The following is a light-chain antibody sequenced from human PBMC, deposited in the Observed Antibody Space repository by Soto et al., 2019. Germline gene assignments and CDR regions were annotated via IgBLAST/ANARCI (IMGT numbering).Light chain of an antibody. J-gene: IGLJ2*01. CDR3: AAWDDSLNGVV. Sequence: QSVLTQPPSASGTPGQRVTISCSGSSSNIGSKTVNWYQQLPGTAPKLLIYSNTQRPSGVPDRFSGSKSGTSASLAIRGLQSVDEADYYCAAWDDSLNGVVFGGGTKLTVL. CDR1: SSNIGSKT. CDR2: SNT. V-gene: IGLV1-44*01.